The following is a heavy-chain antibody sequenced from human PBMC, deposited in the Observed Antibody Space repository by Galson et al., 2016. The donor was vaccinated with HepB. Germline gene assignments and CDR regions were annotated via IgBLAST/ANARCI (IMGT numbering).Heavy chain of an antibody. CDR1: GGPISSYF. Sequence: TLSLTCNVSGGPISSYFWSWIRQPPGKGLEWLGYLYFGGNTYYNPSVRSRATISVDTSKNQFSLRLTSVTAADTAVYYCARGLGRDCNKIGCYLNWFDSWGQGTLVSVSS. D-gene: IGHD2/OR15-2a*01. J-gene: IGHJ5*01. CDR2: LYFGGNT. V-gene: IGHV4-59*12. CDR3: ARGLGRDCNKIGCYLNWFDS.